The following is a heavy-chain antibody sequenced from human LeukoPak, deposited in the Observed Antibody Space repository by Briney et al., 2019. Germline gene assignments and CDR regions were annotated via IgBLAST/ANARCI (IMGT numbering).Heavy chain of an antibody. Sequence: ASVKVSCKASGYTFTGYYLHWVRQAPGHGLEWMGWITPHTGGTNYAQSFQGRVTMTRDTSISTAYMELSRLKSDDTAVYYCARDDYGSGTYSYWGQGTLVTVSS. J-gene: IGHJ4*02. CDR2: ITPHTGGT. D-gene: IGHD3-10*01. V-gene: IGHV1-2*02. CDR1: GYTFTGYY. CDR3: ARDDYGSGTYSY.